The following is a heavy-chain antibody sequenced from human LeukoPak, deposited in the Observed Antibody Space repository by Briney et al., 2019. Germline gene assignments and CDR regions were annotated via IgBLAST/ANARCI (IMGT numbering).Heavy chain of an antibody. CDR2: IIPIFGTA. V-gene: IGHV1-69*01. D-gene: IGHD3-10*01. J-gene: IGHJ4*02. CDR1: GGTFSSYA. CDR3: ARGGVVRGVIMAY. Sequence: SSVKVSCKASGGTFSSYATSWVRQAPGQGLEWMGGIIPIFGTANYAQKFQGRVAITADESTSTAYMELSSLRSEDTAVYYCARGGVVRGVIMAYWGQGTRSPSPQ.